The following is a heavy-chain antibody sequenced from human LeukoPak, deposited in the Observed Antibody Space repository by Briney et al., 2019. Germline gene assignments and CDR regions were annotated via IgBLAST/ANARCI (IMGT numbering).Heavy chain of an antibody. Sequence: GGSLRLSCVASGFTISSYWMNWVRQAPGKGLEWVANIKEDESVKQYVDSVKGRFTISRDNAKNSVYLQMNSVRDEDTAVYYCARALGLIDSYWGQGTLVTVSS. D-gene: IGHD3-16*02. CDR2: IKEDESVK. CDR1: GFTISSYW. V-gene: IGHV3-7*03. J-gene: IGHJ4*02. CDR3: ARALGLIDSY.